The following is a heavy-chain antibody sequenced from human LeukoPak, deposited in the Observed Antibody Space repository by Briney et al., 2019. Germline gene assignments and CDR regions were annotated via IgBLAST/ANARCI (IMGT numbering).Heavy chain of an antibody. J-gene: IGHJ6*03. V-gene: IGHV4-4*02. Sequence: SETLSLTCAVSGGSIYSSNWWSWVRQPPGKGLEWIGEINHSGSTNYNPPLKSRVTISVDTSKNQFSLKLSSVTAADTAVYYCARNGRGYHGGFYYYYYYMDVWGKGTTVTISS. CDR3: ARNGRGYHGGFYYYYYYMDV. CDR1: GGSIYSSNW. D-gene: IGHD4-23*01. CDR2: INHSGST.